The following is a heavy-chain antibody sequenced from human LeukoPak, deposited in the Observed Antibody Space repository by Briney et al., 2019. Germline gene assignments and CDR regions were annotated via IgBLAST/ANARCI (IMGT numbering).Heavy chain of an antibody. CDR1: GFTFSDSY. CDR2: ISSSGTTI. CDR3: TREGSSWRGGYYFDC. V-gene: IGHV3-11*01. D-gene: IGHD6-13*01. Sequence: GGSLRLSCAASGFTFSDSYMSWVRQAPGKGLDGVSYISSSGTTIYYADSVKGRFTISRDNAKNPLYLQMNGLRAVDPAVYYCTREGSSWRGGYYFDCWGPGTLVTVSS. J-gene: IGHJ4*02.